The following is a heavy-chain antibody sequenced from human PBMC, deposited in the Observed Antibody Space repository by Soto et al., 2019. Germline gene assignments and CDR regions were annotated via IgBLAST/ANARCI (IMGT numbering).Heavy chain of an antibody. V-gene: IGHV3-21*01. CDR1: GFTFSDYS. CDR3: ARAGSHQSFDF. CDR2: ISTSSSFI. J-gene: IGHJ4*02. D-gene: IGHD2-15*01. Sequence: GGSLRLSCAASGFTFSDYSMHWVRQAPGKGLEWVSSISTSSSFIYYADSLKGRFTISRDNAENSLHLQMSGLRAEDTAVYYCARAGSHQSFDFWGQGTLVTVSS.